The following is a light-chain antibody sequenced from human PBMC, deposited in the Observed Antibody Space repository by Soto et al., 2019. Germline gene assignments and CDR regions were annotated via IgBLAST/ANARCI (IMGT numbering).Light chain of an antibody. CDR1: SSNIGSNI. CDR3: AAWDDSLNGHV. V-gene: IGLV1-44*01. CDR2: SNN. Sequence: QSVLTQQPSASGTPGQRVTISCSGSSSNIGSNIVNWYQQLPGTAPKLLIYSNNQRPSGVPDRFSGSKSGTSASLAISGLQSEDEADYYCAAWDDSLNGHVFGTGTKVTVL. J-gene: IGLJ1*01.